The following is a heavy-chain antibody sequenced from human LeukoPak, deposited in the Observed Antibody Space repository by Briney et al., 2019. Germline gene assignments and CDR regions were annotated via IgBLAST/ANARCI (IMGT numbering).Heavy chain of an antibody. CDR3: ARGEDYYGSGPFDY. J-gene: IGHJ4*02. V-gene: IGHV4-4*07. CDR2: IYTSGST. CDR1: GGSISSYY. Sequence: SETLSLTCTVSGGSISSYYWSWIRQPAGKGLEWIGRIYTSGSTNYNPSLKSRVTMSVDTSKNQFSLKLSSVTAADTAVYYCARGEDYYGSGPFDYWGQGTLVTVFS. D-gene: IGHD3-10*01.